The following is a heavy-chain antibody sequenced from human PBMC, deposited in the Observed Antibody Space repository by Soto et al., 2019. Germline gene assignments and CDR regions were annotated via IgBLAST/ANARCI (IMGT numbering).Heavy chain of an antibody. V-gene: IGHV3-48*02. CDR3: ARDSTDADSGSYSGDY. CDR1: GFTFSSYS. D-gene: IGHD1-26*01. J-gene: IGHJ4*02. Sequence: GGSLKLSCAASGFTFSSYSMNWVRQAPGKGLEWVSYISSSSSTMYYADSVKGRFTISRDNAKNSLFLHMNSLRDEDTAVYYCARDSTDADSGSYSGDYWGQGTLGTV. CDR2: ISSSSSTM.